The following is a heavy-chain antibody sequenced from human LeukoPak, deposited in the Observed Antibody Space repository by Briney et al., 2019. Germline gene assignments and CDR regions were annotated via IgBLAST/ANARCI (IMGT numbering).Heavy chain of an antibody. Sequence: ASVKVSCKASGYTFTDYLLHWVRQAPGQGLEWVGRITPSVDTTNYAQKFRDRVTMTRDTSTSTVYMELSSLRSEDTAVYHCVREESGGYFDYWGQGTLVTVSS. CDR1: GYTFTDYL. J-gene: IGHJ4*02. D-gene: IGHD2-8*02. CDR3: VREESGGYFDY. CDR2: ITPSVDTT. V-gene: IGHV1-46*01.